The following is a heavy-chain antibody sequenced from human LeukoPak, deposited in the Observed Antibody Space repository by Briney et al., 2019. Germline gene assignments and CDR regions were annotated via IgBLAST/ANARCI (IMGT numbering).Heavy chain of an antibody. D-gene: IGHD3-3*01. CDR3: ATGLESIFGVVIDY. V-gene: IGHV1-69*13. CDR2: IIPIFGTA. Sequence: SVKVSCKASGGTFSSYAISWVRQAPGQGLEWMGGIIPIFGTANYAQKFQGRVTITADESTSTAYMELGSLRSEDTAVYYCATGLESIFGVVIDYWGQGTLVTVSS. J-gene: IGHJ4*02. CDR1: GGTFSSYA.